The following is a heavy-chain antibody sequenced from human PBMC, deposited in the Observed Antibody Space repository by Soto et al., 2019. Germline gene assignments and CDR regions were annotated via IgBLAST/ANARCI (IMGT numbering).Heavy chain of an antibody. CDR3: ARPRAVTSAWDY. CDR1: GFTFSSYW. V-gene: IGHV3-7*01. CDR2: IKPDGGDK. J-gene: IGHJ4*02. Sequence: GGSLRLSCAASGFTFSSYWMSCVRQAPGKGLEWVANIKPDGGDKYYVDSVKGRFTISRDNAKNSLYLQMNSLRAEDTAVYYCARPRAVTSAWDYWGQGTLVTVSS. D-gene: IGHD4-17*01.